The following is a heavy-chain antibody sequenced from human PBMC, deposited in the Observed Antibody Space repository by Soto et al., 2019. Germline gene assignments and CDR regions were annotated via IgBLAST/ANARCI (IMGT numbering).Heavy chain of an antibody. V-gene: IGHV1-8*01. J-gene: IGHJ4*02. Sequence: ASVKVSCKASGYTFTSYDINWVRQATGQGLEWMGWMNPNSGNTGYAQKFQGRVTMTRNTSISTAHMELSSLRSEDTAVYYCARGPLLRFLEWLLYYFDYWGQGTLVTVSS. CDR2: MNPNSGNT. CDR3: ARGPLLRFLEWLLYYFDY. CDR1: GYTFTSYD. D-gene: IGHD3-3*01.